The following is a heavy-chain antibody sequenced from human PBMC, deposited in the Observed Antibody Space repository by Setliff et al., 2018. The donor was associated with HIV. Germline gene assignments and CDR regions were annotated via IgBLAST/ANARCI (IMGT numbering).Heavy chain of an antibody. CDR2: INHSGST. CDR1: GGSISSSSYY. Sequence: SETLSLTCTVSGGSISSSSYYWGWIRQPPGKGLEWIGEINHSGSTHYNPSLKSRFTISVDTSKNQFSLKVNSVTATDTAVYYCARGARLLAGYSDRWDYYYMGAWGKGTTVTVSS. CDR3: ARGARLLAGYSDRWDYYYMGA. J-gene: IGHJ6*03. D-gene: IGHD6-13*01. V-gene: IGHV4-39*07.